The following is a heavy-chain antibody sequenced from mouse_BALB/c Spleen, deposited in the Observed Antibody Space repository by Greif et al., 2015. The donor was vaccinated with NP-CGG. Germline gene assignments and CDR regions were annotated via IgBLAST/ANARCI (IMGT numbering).Heavy chain of an antibody. CDR1: GFTFSSYT. Sequence: DVKLVESGGGLVKPGGSLKLSCAASGFTFSSYTMSWVRQTPEKRLEWVATISSGGGNTYYPDSVKGRFTISRDNAKNNLYLQMSSLRSEDTALYYCARYGNYAMDYWGQGTSVTVSS. J-gene: IGHJ4*01. V-gene: IGHV5-9*03. D-gene: IGHD1-1*02. CDR3: ARYGNYAMDY. CDR2: ISSGGGNT.